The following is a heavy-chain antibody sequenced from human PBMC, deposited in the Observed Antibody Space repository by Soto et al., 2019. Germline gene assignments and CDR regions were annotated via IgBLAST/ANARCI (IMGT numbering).Heavy chain of an antibody. CDR2: ISAYNGNI. Sequence: ASVKVSCKASGYMFISYGINWVRQAPGQGLEWMGWISAYNGNIKYAQNLQGRVTMTTDTSTSTAYMEMRSLRSGDTAVYYCVRDLDGSGSYYTDYWGPGTLVTVSS. V-gene: IGHV1-18*01. J-gene: IGHJ4*02. CDR1: GYMFISYG. CDR3: VRDLDGSGSYYTDY. D-gene: IGHD3-10*01.